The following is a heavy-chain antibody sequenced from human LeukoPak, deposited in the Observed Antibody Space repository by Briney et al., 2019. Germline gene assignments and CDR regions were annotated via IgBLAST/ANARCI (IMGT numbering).Heavy chain of an antibody. J-gene: IGHJ6*03. CDR1: GGSIRSYY. CDR3: ARLSTRNYYYYYMDV. V-gene: IGHV4-59*01. D-gene: IGHD2-2*01. CDR2: IYYSGST. Sequence: PSETLSLTCTVSGGSIRSYYWSWVRQPPGKGLEWIGYIYYSGSTNYNPSLKSRVTISVDTSKNQFSLKLSSVTAADTAVYYCARLSTRNYYYYYMDVWGKGTTVTVSS.